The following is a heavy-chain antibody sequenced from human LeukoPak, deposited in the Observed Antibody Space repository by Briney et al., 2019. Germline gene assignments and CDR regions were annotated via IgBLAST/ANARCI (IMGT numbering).Heavy chain of an antibody. CDR3: ARFTTSAAAFDY. J-gene: IGHJ4*02. V-gene: IGHV1-2*02. Sequence: ASVKVSCKASGYTFTGYYMHWVRQAPGQGLEWMGWINPNSGGTNYAQKFQGRVTMTRDTSISTAYMELSGLRSDDTAVYYCARFTTSAAAFDYWGQGTLVTVSS. CDR1: GYTFTGYY. D-gene: IGHD2-2*01. CDR2: INPNSGGT.